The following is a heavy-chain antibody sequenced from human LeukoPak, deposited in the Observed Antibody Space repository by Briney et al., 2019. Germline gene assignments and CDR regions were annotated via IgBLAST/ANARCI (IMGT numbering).Heavy chain of an antibody. D-gene: IGHD2-8*01. J-gene: IGHJ4*02. V-gene: IGHV3-30*02. CDR3: ARGYCTNGVCSLFDY. CDR2: IRYDGSKK. CDR1: GFTFSYYG. Sequence: GGSLRLSCAASGFTFSYYGMHWVRQAPGKGLEWVAFIRYDGSKKNNADSVRGRFTTSRDNSKNTLYLQMNSLRAEDTAVYYCARGYCTNGVCSLFDYWGQGTLVTVSS.